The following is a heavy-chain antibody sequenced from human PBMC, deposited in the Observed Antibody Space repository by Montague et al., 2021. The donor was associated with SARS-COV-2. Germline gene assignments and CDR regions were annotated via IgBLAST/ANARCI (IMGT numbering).Heavy chain of an antibody. Sequence: SETLSLTCTVSGGSISSSSYYWGWIRQPPGKGLEWVGSIYYSGSTYYNPSLKSRVTISVDTSKNQFSLKLSSVTAADTAVYYCARDKSFDWLLIPKVGYYCMDVWGQGTTVTVSS. D-gene: IGHD3-9*01. CDR3: ARDKSFDWLLIPKVGYYCMDV. V-gene: IGHV4-39*07. CDR2: IYYSGST. CDR1: GGSISSSSYY. J-gene: IGHJ6*02.